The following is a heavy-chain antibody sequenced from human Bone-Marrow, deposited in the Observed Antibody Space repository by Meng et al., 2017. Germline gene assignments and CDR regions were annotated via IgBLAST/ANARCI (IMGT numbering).Heavy chain of an antibody. CDR2: ITYDGSNK. V-gene: IGHV3-30*04. Sequence: GESLKISCAASGFTFSSYAMHWVRQAPGKGLEWVAVITYDGSNKYYADSVKGRFTISRDNSKNTLYLQMNSLRAEDTAVYYCARGVWSSGWYGVDYWGQGTLVTVSS. D-gene: IGHD6-19*01. CDR1: GFTFSSYA. CDR3: ARGVWSSGWYGVDY. J-gene: IGHJ4*02.